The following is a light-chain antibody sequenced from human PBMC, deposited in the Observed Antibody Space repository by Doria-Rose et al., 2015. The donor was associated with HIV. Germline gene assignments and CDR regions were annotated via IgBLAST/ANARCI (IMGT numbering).Light chain of an antibody. J-gene: IGKJ1*01. Sequence: EIVMTQSPGTLSLSPGERATLSCRASQSFSSTYLAWYQQKPGQVPSLLIYDGSTRATGIPDRFSASGSGTDFTLTINRLESEDFALYYCHQYGTSWTFGQGTKVEI. V-gene: IGKV3-20*01. CDR1: QSFSSTY. CDR3: HQYGTSWT. CDR2: DGS.